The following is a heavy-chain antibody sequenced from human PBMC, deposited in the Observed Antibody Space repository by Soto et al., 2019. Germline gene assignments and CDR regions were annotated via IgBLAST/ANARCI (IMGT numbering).Heavy chain of an antibody. V-gene: IGHV4-4*02. D-gene: IGHD3-3*02. Sequence: QVQLQESGPGLVKPSGTLSLTCGVSSGSINSSNWWSWVRQAPGQGLEWIGEIYHTGNTNANWSLKSRVTLSVDRSKNQCYLKLASVTAADTAIYFCAMKGPSDESHFQSWGQGILVTVSS. CDR1: SGSINSSNW. CDR2: IYHTGNT. CDR3: AMKGPSDESHFQS. J-gene: IGHJ4*02.